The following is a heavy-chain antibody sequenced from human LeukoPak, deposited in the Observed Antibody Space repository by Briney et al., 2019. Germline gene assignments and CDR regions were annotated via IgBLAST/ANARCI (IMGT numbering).Heavy chain of an antibody. CDR3: ARDTGSYYLGGSWFDP. CDR2: IYYSGST. D-gene: IGHD1-26*01. CDR1: GGSISSYY. J-gene: IGHJ5*02. Sequence: PSETLSLTCTVSGGSISSYYWSWIRQPPGKGLEWIGYIYYSGSTNYNPSLKSRVTISVDTSKNQFSLKLSSVTAADTAVYYCARDTGSYYLGGSWFDPWGQGTLVTVSS. V-gene: IGHV4-59*01.